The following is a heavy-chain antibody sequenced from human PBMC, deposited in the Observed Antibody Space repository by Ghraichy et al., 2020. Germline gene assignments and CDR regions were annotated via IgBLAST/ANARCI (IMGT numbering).Heavy chain of an antibody. D-gene: IGHD6-19*01. CDR2: IHHSGST. V-gene: IGHV4-34*01. CDR3: ARLIAVAGGEY. Sequence: SETLSLTCAVYVGSFSDYYWSWIRQPPGKGLEWIGEIHHSGSTNYNPSLKSRVTISVDTSKNQFSPKLSSVTAAATAVYYCARLIAVAGGEYWGQGTRVTVSS. CDR1: VGSFSDYY. J-gene: IGHJ4*02.